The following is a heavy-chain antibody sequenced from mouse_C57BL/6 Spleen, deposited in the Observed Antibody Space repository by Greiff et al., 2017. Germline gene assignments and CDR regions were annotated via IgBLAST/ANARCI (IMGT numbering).Heavy chain of an antibody. CDR2: IYPGSGNT. D-gene: IGHD1-1*01. CDR3: ARSQYYGSSYFDY. V-gene: IGHV1-76*01. Sequence: QVQLKESGAELVRPGASVKLSCKASGYTFTDYYINWVKQRPGQGLEWIARIYPGSGNTYYNEKFKGKATLTAEKSSSTAYMQLSSLTSEDSAVYFCARSQYYGSSYFDYWGQGTTLTVSS. J-gene: IGHJ2*01. CDR1: GYTFTDYY.